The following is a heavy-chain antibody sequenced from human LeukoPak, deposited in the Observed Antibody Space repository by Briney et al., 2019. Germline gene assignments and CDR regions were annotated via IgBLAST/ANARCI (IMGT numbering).Heavy chain of an antibody. D-gene: IGHD6-19*01. CDR3: ARDQVAGTYYGMDV. J-gene: IGHJ6*02. CDR2: ISSSSSYI. CDR1: GFTFSSYS. Sequence: GGSLRLSCAASGFTFSSYSMNWVRQAPGKGLEWVSSISSSSSYIYYADSVKGRFTISRDNAKNSLYPQMNSLRAEDTAVYYCARDQVAGTYYGMDVWGQGTTVTVSS. V-gene: IGHV3-21*01.